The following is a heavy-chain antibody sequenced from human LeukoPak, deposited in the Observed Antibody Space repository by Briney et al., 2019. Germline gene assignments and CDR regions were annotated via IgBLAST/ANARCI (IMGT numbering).Heavy chain of an antibody. CDR3: ARGWTIFGVVIMPHAGFDP. V-gene: IGHV4-34*01. D-gene: IGHD3-3*01. CDR1: GGSFSGYY. Sequence: KPSETLSLTCAVYGGSFSGYYWSWIRQPPGKGLEWIGEINHSGSTNYNPSLKSRVTISVDTSKNQFSLKLSSVTAADTAVYYCARGWTIFGVVIMPHAGFDPWGQGTLVTVSS. CDR2: INHSGST. J-gene: IGHJ5*02.